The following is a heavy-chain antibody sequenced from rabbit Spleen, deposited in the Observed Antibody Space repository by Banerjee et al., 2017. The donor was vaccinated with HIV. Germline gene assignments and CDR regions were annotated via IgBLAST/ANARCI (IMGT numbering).Heavy chain of an antibody. Sequence: QEQLVESGGGLVQPEGSLTLTCTVSGFSFSSNWICWVRQAPGKGLEWIACIDTNDGDTDYANWPKGRFTISKASSTTVTLQMTSLTGADTATYFCARSTNVYDVDFALWGQGTLVTVS. CDR2: IDTNDGDT. CDR3: ARSTNVYDVDFAL. CDR1: GFSFSSNW. D-gene: IGHD2-1*01. J-gene: IGHJ4*01. V-gene: IGHV1S45*01.